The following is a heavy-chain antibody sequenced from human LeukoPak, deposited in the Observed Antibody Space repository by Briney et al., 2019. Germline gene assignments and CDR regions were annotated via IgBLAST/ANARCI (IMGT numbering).Heavy chain of an antibody. J-gene: IGHJ4*02. CDR3: AKDSYDRSGYYYYYFAY. D-gene: IGHD3-22*01. CDR1: GLTLSSYW. Sequence: PGGSLRLSCAASGLTLSSYWMHWVRQAPGKGLEWVAVISYDGSNKYYADSVKGRFTISRDNSKNTLYLQMNSLRAGDTAVYYCAKDSYDRSGYYYYYFAYWGQGTQVTVSS. CDR2: ISYDGSNK. V-gene: IGHV3-30*18.